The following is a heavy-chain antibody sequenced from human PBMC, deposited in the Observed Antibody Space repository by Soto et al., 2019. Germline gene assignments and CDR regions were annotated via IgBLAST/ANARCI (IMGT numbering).Heavy chain of an antibody. CDR2: INSDRSST. V-gene: IGHV3-74*01. Sequence: GGSLRLSCAASGFTFSNYGLNWVRQAPGKGLVWVSCINSDRSSTSYADSVKGRFTISRDNAKNTLYLQMNSLRAEDTAGYYCARERYYYYYYGMDVWGQGTTVTVSS. J-gene: IGHJ6*02. CDR3: ARERYYYYYYGMDV. CDR1: GFTFSNYG.